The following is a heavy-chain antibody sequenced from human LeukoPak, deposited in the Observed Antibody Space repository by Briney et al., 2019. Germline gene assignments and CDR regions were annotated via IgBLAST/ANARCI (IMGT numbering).Heavy chain of an antibody. J-gene: IGHJ4*02. Sequence: GGSLRLSCAASGFTFSNYGMHWVRQAPGKGLEWVAVISYDGSNKYYADSVKGRFTISRDNSKNTLYLQMNSLRAEDTAVYYCAKDGGSYYGIDYWGQGTLVTVSS. CDR3: AKDGGSYYGIDY. CDR2: ISYDGSNK. V-gene: IGHV3-30*18. CDR1: GFTFSNYG. D-gene: IGHD1-26*01.